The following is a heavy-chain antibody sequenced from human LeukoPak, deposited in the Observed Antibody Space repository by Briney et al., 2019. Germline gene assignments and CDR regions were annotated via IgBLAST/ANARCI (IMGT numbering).Heavy chain of an antibody. V-gene: IGHV3-7*01. D-gene: IGHD2-15*01. Sequence: GGSLRLSCAAAGFTFSNYWMSWVRQAPGKGLEWVANINQDSSEKYYVDSVKGRFTISRDNAKNSLYLQLNTLRPEDTAVYYCVQGWRDNWGQGTLVTVSS. J-gene: IGHJ4*02. CDR3: VQGWRDN. CDR2: INQDSSEK. CDR1: GFTFSNYW.